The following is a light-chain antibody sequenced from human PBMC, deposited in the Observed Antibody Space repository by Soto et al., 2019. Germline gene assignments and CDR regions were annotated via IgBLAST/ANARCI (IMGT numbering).Light chain of an antibody. CDR1: SSDVGYYDH. CDR2: EVT. CDR3: CSYAGSSTFDV. V-gene: IGLV2-8*01. J-gene: IGLJ1*01. Sequence: QSALTQPPSASGSPGQSVTIPCTGTSSDVGYYDHVSWYQQHPGKAPKLIIYEVTQRPAGVPDRFSGSKSGNTASLTVSGLQDEDEADYYCCSYAGSSTFDVFGTGTKLTVL.